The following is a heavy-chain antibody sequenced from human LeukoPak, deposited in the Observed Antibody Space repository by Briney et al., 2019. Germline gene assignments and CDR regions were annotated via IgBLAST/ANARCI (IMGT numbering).Heavy chain of an antibody. CDR2: IKQDGSKK. J-gene: IGHJ3*01. D-gene: IGHD3-3*01. CDR3: ARGGGVFTIFEGPG. Sequence: GGSLRLSCAASGFTFSNYWMSWVRQAPGKGLEWVANIKQDGSKKYYVDSVKGRFTISRDNAKNSVYLQINSLRAEDTAVYYCARGGGVFTIFEGPGGGQGTMVTVSS. CDR1: GFTFSNYW. V-gene: IGHV3-7*01.